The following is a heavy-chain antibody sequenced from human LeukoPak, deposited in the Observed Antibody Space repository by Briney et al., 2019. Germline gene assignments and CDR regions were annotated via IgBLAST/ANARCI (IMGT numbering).Heavy chain of an antibody. D-gene: IGHD1-26*01. CDR1: GGSFSGYY. CDR3: ARGGRGELHFDY. V-gene: IGHV4-34*01. CDR2: INHSGST. J-gene: IGHJ4*02. Sequence: PSGTLSLTCAVYGGSFSGYYWSWIRQPPGKGLEWIGEINHSGSTNYNPSLKSRVTISVDTSKNQFSLKLSSVTAADTAVYYCARGGRGELHFDYWGQGTLVTVSS.